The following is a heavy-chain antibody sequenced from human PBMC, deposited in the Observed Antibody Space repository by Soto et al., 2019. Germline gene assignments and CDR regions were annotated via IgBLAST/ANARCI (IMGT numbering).Heavy chain of an antibody. CDR1: RGTFSSYA. V-gene: IGHV1-69*13. CDR3: ARGPVEMATIN. J-gene: IGHJ4*02. CDR2: IIPIFGTA. Sequence: ASVKVSCKASRGTFSSYAISWVRQAPGQGLEWMGGIIPIFGTANYAQKFQGRVTIPADESTSTAYMELSSLRSEDTAVYYCARGPVEMATINWGQGTLVTVSS. D-gene: IGHD5-12*01.